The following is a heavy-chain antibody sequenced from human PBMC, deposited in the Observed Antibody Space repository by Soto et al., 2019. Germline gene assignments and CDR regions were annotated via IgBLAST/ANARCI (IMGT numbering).Heavy chain of an antibody. D-gene: IGHD3-3*01. V-gene: IGHV3-23*01. J-gene: IGHJ5*02. CDR1: GFTYSSYA. CDR2: ISGSGGST. CDR3: AKDRDFGVVRWFDP. Sequence: GGSLRLSCAASGFTYSSYAMSWVRQAPGKGLEWVSAISGSGGSTYYADSVKGRFTISRDNSKNTLYLQMNSLRAEDTAVYYCAKDRDFGVVRWFDPWGQGTLVTVSS.